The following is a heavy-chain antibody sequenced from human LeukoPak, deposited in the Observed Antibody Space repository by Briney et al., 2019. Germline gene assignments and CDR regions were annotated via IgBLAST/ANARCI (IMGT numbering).Heavy chain of an antibody. V-gene: IGHV3-15*01. CDR2: IKSKTDGGTT. Sequence: GGSLRLSCVASGFIFSNAWMSWVRQAPGKGLEWVGRIKSKTDGGTTDYAAPVKGRFTISRDDSKNTLYLQMNSLKTEDTAVYYCATAHSRGSSYGYFPDFWGQGTLVIVSS. CDR3: ATAHSRGSSYGYFPDF. J-gene: IGHJ4*02. D-gene: IGHD5-18*01. CDR1: GFIFSNAW.